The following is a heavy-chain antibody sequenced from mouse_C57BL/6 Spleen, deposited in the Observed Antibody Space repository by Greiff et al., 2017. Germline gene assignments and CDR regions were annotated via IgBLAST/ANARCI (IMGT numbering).Heavy chain of an antibody. Sequence: QVQLQQSGAELVKPGASVKMSCKASGYTFTTYPIEWMKQNHGKSLEWIGNFHPYNDDTKYNDKFKGKATLTVEKSSSTVYLELSRLTSDDSAVYYCARGGNYYGSSYGYAMDYWGQGTSVTVSS. V-gene: IGHV1-47*01. CDR3: ARGGNYYGSSYGYAMDY. D-gene: IGHD1-1*01. J-gene: IGHJ4*01. CDR1: GYTFTTYP. CDR2: FHPYNDDT.